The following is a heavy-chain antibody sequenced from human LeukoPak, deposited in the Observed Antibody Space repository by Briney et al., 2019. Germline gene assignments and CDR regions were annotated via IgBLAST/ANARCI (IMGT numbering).Heavy chain of an antibody. J-gene: IGHJ4*02. CDR1: GGSISSGDYY. V-gene: IGHV4-30-4*08. CDR2: IYYSGST. CDR3: ARGSNYYDSSGYYIPDFDY. D-gene: IGHD3-22*01. Sequence: TLALTCTVSGGSISSGDYYWSWIRQPPGKGLEWIGYIYYSGSTYYNPSLKSRVTISVDTSKNQFSLKLSSVTAADTVVYYCARGSNYYDSSGYYIPDFDYWGQGTLVTVSS.